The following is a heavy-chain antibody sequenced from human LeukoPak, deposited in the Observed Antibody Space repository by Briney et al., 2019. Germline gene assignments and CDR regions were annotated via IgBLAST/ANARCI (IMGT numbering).Heavy chain of an antibody. CDR1: GFTFGDYY. J-gene: IGHJ4*02. CDR3: ARGEAVAGTRVDY. V-gene: IGHV3-11*06. D-gene: IGHD6-19*01. CDR2: ISSNSNYR. Sequence: GGSLRLSCAASGFTFGDYYMSWIRQAPGKGLEWISYISSNSNYRYYTDSVKGRFTISRGNAKNSLYLQMNSLRAEDTAVYYCARGEAVAGTRVDYWGQGTLVTVSS.